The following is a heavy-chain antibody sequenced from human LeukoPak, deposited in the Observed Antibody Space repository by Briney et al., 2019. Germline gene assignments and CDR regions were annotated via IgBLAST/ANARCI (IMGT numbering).Heavy chain of an antibody. CDR1: GFTYSSYE. J-gene: IGHJ4*02. Sequence: GGSLRLSCAASGFTYSSYEMNWVRQAPGKGLEGVSYISSSCSTKYYADSVKGRFTISRDNAKHSLYLQMNSLRAEDAAVYYCAVATIKDYFDYWGQGTLVTVSS. CDR2: ISSSCSTK. V-gene: IGHV3-48*03. CDR3: AVATIKDYFDY. D-gene: IGHD5-24*01.